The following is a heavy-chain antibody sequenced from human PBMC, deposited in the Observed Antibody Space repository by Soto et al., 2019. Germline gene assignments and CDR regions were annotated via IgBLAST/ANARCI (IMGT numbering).Heavy chain of an antibody. J-gene: IGHJ4*02. CDR2: ISYDGSSK. V-gene: IGHV3-30*18. D-gene: IGHD3-22*01. CDR3: AKDHADSAYPDY. CDR1: GFTFSSYG. Sequence: QVQLVESGGGVVQPGRSLRLSCAASGFTFSSYGMHWVRKATGKGLEWVAVISYDGSSKYYADSVKGRFTISRDNSKNTLYLQMNSLRAQDTAVLYCAKDHADSAYPDYWGQEPLITVSS.